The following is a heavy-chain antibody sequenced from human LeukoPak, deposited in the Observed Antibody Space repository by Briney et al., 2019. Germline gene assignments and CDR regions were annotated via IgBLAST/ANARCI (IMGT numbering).Heavy chain of an antibody. CDR2: SSSSGSTI. Sequence: GGSLRLSRAVSGFTFSDYYMGGIRRAPGRGPGWGSYSSSSGSTIYYADALKGRFTISRDNAKNSLYLQMNSLRAEDTAVYYCARRREGNMAWGDGMDVWGQGTTVTVSS. D-gene: IGHD3-16*01. J-gene: IGHJ6*02. CDR1: GFTFSDYY. V-gene: IGHV3-11*01. CDR3: ARRREGNMAWGDGMDV.